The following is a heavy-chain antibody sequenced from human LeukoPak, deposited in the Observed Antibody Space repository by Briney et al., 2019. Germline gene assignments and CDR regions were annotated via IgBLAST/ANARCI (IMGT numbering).Heavy chain of an antibody. Sequence: PGGSLRLSCAASGFTFSSYAMSWVRQAPGKGLEWVAVISYDGSNKYYADSVKGRFTISRDNSKNTLYLQMNSLRAEDTAVYYCARARITIFGVVIGQGMDVWGQGTTVTVSS. V-gene: IGHV3-30-3*01. J-gene: IGHJ6*02. D-gene: IGHD3-3*01. CDR1: GFTFSSYA. CDR3: ARARITIFGVVIGQGMDV. CDR2: ISYDGSNK.